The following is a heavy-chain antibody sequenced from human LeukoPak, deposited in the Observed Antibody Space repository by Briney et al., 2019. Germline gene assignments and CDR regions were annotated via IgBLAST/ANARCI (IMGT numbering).Heavy chain of an antibody. D-gene: IGHD2-21*01. V-gene: IGHV3-23*01. J-gene: IGHJ4*02. CDR1: GFTFSSYA. CDR2: INAGDRST. CDR3: AKAPVTTCRGAYCYPFDY. Sequence: GGSLRLSCTTSGFTFSSYAMSWVRQAPGKGLQWVSGINAGDRSTYYADSVKGRFTISRDSSKNTLFLQMNRLRPEDAAVYYCAKAPVTTCRGAYCYPFDYWGQGTLVTVSS.